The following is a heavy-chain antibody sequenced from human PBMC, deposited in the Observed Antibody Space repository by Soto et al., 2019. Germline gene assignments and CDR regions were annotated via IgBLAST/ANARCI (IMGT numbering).Heavy chain of an antibody. CDR3: VCFECGRTAVVTAMEANGY. CDR1: GFTFSSYW. D-gene: IGHD2-21*02. CDR2: VNSDESTT. V-gene: IGHV3-74*01. J-gene: IGHJ4*02. Sequence: VQLVASGGGLVKPGGSLRLSCAASGFTFSSYWMHWVRQGPGKGLVWVSRVNSDESTTSYADSVKGRFTISSDNAKNTLYLQMSSLRVEDTALYYCVCFECGRTAVVTAMEANGYWGQGTLVTVSS.